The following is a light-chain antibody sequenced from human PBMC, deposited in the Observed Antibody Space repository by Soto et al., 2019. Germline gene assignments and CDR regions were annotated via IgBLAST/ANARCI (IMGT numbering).Light chain of an antibody. CDR2: GAS. V-gene: IGKV3-20*01. Sequence: IVLPQSPATLSLSIGDRTTLSCRASQRITRYLAWYQQKPGQGPRLLIYGASSRATGTPDRFSGSGSGTDFTLTINSLEPEDFAIYYCQQYGSSPQTFGQGTKVDIK. CDR3: QQYGSSPQT. CDR1: QRITRY. J-gene: IGKJ1*01.